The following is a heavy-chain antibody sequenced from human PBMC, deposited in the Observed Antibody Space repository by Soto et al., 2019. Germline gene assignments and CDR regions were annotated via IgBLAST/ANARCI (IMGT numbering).Heavy chain of an antibody. Sequence: SETLSLTCTVSGGSISSSSYYWGWIRQPPGKGLEWIGSIYYSGSTYYNPSLKSRVTISVDTSKNQFSLKLSSVTAADTAVYYCARHASFERGEVDYFDYWGQGTLVTVSS. J-gene: IGHJ4*02. D-gene: IGHD3-10*01. CDR1: GGSISSSSYY. CDR2: IYYSGST. CDR3: ARHASFERGEVDYFDY. V-gene: IGHV4-39*01.